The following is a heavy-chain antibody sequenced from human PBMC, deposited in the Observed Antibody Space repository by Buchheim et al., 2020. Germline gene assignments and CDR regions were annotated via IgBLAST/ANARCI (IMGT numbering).Heavy chain of an antibody. CDR2: ISESGAST. D-gene: IGHD4-17*01. CDR3: ARKDDTVTNNFDY. Sequence: EVQLLESGGGLVQPGGSLRLSCAASGVIFSNYDMGWVRQAPGKGLEWVSTISESGASTFYAESVKGRFTISSDNSRNTLYLQMSSLRAEDTAVYYCARKDDTVTNNFDYWGQGTL. J-gene: IGHJ4*02. V-gene: IGHV3-23*01. CDR1: GVIFSNYD.